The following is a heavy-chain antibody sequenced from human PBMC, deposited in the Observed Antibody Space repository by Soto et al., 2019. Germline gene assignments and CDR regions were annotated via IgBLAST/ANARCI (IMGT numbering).Heavy chain of an antibody. D-gene: IGHD2-2*01. CDR3: ARVVPGAEAWFGP. J-gene: IGHJ5*02. CDR1: GYTFYNYG. CDR2: ISLYSDGT. Sequence: QVQLVQSGGEVKRPGASVKVSCKTSGYTFYNYGITWVRQAPGQLLKWLGWISLYSDGTNYAQKFQGRVSMTTDTSTTTAYMELRSLRSDDTAVYYCARVVPGAEAWFGPWGQGTLVTVSS. V-gene: IGHV1-18*01.